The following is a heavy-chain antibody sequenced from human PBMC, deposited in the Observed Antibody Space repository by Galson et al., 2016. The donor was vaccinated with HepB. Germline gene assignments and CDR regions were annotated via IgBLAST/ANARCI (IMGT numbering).Heavy chain of an antibody. CDR1: GDSIRSYY. CDR3: AKWSELKWAFDI. V-gene: IGHV4-59*01. Sequence: LTCTVSGDSIRSYYWNWIRQPPGRGLEWIGYVHHSGNSNYNPSLKSRVTMSVDTSKNQFSLKLSSVIAADTAVYYCAKWSELKWAFDIWGLGTLVTVSS. J-gene: IGHJ3*02. CDR2: VHHSGNS. D-gene: IGHD3-3*01.